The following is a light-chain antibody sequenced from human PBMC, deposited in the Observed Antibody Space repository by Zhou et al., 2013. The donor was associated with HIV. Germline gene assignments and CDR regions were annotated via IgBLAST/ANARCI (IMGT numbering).Light chain of an antibody. CDR3: QQYDNIPPT. CDR2: DAS. CDR1: QDISNY. Sequence: DIQMTQSPSSLSASVGDRVTITCQASQDISNYLNWYQQKPGKAPKLLIYDASNLETGVPSRFSGSGSGTDFTVTISSLQPEDIATYYCQQYDNIPPTFGGRDEG. V-gene: IGKV1-33*01. J-gene: IGKJ4*01.